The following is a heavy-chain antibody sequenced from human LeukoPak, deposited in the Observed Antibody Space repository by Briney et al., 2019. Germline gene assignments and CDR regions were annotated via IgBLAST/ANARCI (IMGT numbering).Heavy chain of an antibody. CDR2: INPSGDGA. V-gene: IGHV1-46*01. D-gene: IGHD3-9*01. J-gene: IGHJ4*02. CDR3: AIVEGGERYFPY. CDR1: GHTFTTYY. Sequence: ASVKVSCKASGHTFTTYYVHLVRQAPGQGLEWMGVINPSGDGANYPQRFQGRVTLTRDTSTSTAYMELSSLRSEDTAVYYCAIVEGGERYFPYWGQGTLVTVSS.